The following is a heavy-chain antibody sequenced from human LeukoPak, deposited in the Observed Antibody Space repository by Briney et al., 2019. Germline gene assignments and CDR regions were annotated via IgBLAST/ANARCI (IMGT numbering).Heavy chain of an antibody. D-gene: IGHD3-22*01. CDR1: GGSISSYY. CDR2: IYNSGST. CDR3: ARRDRGSGYYYEDY. V-gene: IGHV4-4*07. Sequence: SETLSLTCTVSGGSISSYYWSWIRQPAGKGLEWIGRIYNSGSTNYNPSLKSRVTMSVDTSKNQFSLKLSSVTAADTAVYYCARRDRGSGYYYEDYWGQGTLVTVSS. J-gene: IGHJ4*02.